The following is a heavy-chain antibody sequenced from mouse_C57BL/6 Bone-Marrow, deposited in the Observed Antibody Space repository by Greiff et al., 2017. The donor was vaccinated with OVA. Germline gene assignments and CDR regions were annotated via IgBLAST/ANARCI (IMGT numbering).Heavy chain of an antibody. D-gene: IGHD1-1*01. CDR1: GYAFTNYL. CDR3: AGVEDYYEWAMDY. Sequence: QVQLQQSGAELVRPGTSVKVSCKASGYAFTNYLIEWVKQRPGQGLEWIGVINPGSGGTNYNEKFKGKATLTADKSSSTAYMQLSSLTSEDSAVYCCAGVEDYYEWAMDYWGQGTSVTVSS. J-gene: IGHJ4*01. CDR2: INPGSGGT. V-gene: IGHV1-54*01.